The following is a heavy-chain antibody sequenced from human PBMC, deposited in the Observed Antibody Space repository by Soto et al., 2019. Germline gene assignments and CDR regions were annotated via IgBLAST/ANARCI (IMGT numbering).Heavy chain of an antibody. CDR1: GFTFSNAW. CDR2: IKTKTDGGTT. Sequence: RGSLRLSCAASGFTFSNAWMSWVRQAPGKGLEWVGRIKTKTDGGTTDYAAPVKGRFTISRDDSKNTLYLQMNSLKTEDTAVYYCTTFTWVYYYGMDVWGQGTTVTVSS. V-gene: IGHV3-15*01. D-gene: IGHD7-27*01. CDR3: TTFTWVYYYGMDV. J-gene: IGHJ6*02.